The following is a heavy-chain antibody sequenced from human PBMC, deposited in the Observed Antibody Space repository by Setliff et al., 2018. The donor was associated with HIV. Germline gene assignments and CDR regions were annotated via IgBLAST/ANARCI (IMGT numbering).Heavy chain of an antibody. CDR1: GLTFSNYG. V-gene: IGHV3-30*02. Sequence: GGSLRLSCAASGLTFSNYGMYWVRQAPGKGLEWVAFIRYDGSNKYHADSVRGRLTISRDNSKNTLYLQMNSLRPEDTAVYYCARGSSGWGMDFYYYYMDVWGQGTRVTVSS. D-gene: IGHD6-19*01. CDR3: ARGSSGWGMDFYYYYMDV. J-gene: IGHJ6*03. CDR2: IRYDGSNK.